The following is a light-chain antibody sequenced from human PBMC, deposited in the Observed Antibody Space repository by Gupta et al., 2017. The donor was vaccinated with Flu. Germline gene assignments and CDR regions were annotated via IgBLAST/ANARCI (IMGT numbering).Light chain of an antibody. CDR1: QSVSKS. CDR2: DAS. CDR3: QQHNKPLT. Sequence: EIVLTQSPVSLSLSPGQRATLSCRASQSVSKSLAWYQQKPGQAPRLLIYDASNRATGIPARFSGSGSGTDFTLTISSLEPEDSAVYYCQQHNKPLTFGGGTKVEI. V-gene: IGKV3-11*01. J-gene: IGKJ4*01.